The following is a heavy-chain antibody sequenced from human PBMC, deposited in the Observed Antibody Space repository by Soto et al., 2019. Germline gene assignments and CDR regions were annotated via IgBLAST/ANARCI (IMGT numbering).Heavy chain of an antibody. CDR1: GFTFSPYG. J-gene: IGHJ4*02. Sequence: EVQLLESGGGLVQPGGSLRLSCTASGFTFSPYGMSWVRQAPGKGLEWVSSLSGDGTTTYYIDSVKGRFTISRDNSRNTLSLQMNSLRTEDKAVYYCATDTIVDTSADNYWGQGLLVTVSS. D-gene: IGHD3-22*01. V-gene: IGHV3-23*01. CDR2: LSGDGTTT. CDR3: ATDTIVDTSADNY.